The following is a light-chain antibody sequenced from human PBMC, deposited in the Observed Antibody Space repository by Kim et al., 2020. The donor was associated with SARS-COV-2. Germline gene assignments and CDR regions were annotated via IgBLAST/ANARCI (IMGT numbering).Light chain of an antibody. CDR2: AAS. J-gene: IGKJ2*01. CDR1: QGIISY. Sequence: STGDRVTITCRASQGIISYLAWYQQKPGKAPKLLIYAASTLQSGVPSRFSGSGSGTDFTLTISCLQSEDFATYYCQQYYSYPPYTFGQGTKLEI. V-gene: IGKV1-8*01. CDR3: QQYYSYPPYT.